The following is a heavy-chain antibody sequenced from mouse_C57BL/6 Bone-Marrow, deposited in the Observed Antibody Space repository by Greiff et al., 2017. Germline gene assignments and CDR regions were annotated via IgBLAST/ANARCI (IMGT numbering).Heavy chain of an antibody. D-gene: IGHD1-1*01. CDR1: GYTFTSYW. V-gene: IGHV1-69*01. J-gene: IGHJ4*01. CDR2: IDPSDSYT. Sequence: QVQLQQSGPELVMPGASVKLSCKASGYTFTSYWMHWVKQRPGQGLEWIGEIDPSDSYTNYNQKFKGKSTLTVDKSSSTAYMQLSSLTSEDSAVYYCARLGFYYGSSHYAMDYWGQGTSVTVSS. CDR3: ARLGFYYGSSHYAMDY.